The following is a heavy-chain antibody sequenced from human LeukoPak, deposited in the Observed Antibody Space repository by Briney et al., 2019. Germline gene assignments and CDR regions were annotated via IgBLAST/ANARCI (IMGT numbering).Heavy chain of an antibody. CDR3: AAGGTLDKVHFFDY. J-gene: IGHJ4*02. CDR1: GFTFSSYS. V-gene: IGHV3-48*04. Sequence: GGSLRLSCATSGFTFSSYSMNWVRQAPGKGLEWVSYISSSSSTIYYADSVKGRFTISRDNSKNSLYLQMNSLTAEDTALYYCAAGGTLDKVHFFDYWGQGTLVTVSS. D-gene: IGHD1-7*01. CDR2: ISSSSSTI.